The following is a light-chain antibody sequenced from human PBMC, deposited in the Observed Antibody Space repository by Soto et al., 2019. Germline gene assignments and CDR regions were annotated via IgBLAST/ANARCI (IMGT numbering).Light chain of an antibody. CDR2: GAS. CDR3: QQYDRSLT. J-gene: IGKJ4*01. V-gene: IGKV3-20*01. CDR1: QSVSTSD. Sequence: EIVLTQSPCNLSLSPGERATLSCRASQSVSTSDFAWYQQKPGQAPRLLMYGASHRASGIPDRFSGSGSGTDFTLTISRLEPEDFAVYYCQQYDRSLTFGGGTKVDIK.